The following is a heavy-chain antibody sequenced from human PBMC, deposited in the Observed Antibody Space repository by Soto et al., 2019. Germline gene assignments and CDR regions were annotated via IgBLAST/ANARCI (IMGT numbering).Heavy chain of an antibody. CDR2: IYWDDDK. CDR1: GFSLSTSGVA. D-gene: IGHD2-21*02. V-gene: IGHV2-5*02. Sequence: QITLKESGPTLVKPTQTRTLSCTFSGFSLSTSGVAVGWIREPPGKALEWLALIYWDDDKRYSPSMKGRLTITRDTSKNQVVLIMNNMDPEDTATYYCAHRLTATAFDIWGQGTMVTVSS. CDR3: AHRLTATAFDI. J-gene: IGHJ3*02.